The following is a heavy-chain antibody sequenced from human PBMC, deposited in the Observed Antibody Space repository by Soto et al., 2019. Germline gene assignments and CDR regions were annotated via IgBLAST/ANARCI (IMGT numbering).Heavy chain of an antibody. CDR2: INYSGST. V-gene: IGHV4-59*12. D-gene: IGHD2-8*02. CDR3: ARDKITGLFDY. J-gene: IGHJ4*02. Sequence: SETLSLTCSVSGGSISGYYWSWIRQTPEKGLEWIGYINYSGSTNYNPSLKSRVTISVDTSKNQFSLKLTPVTAADTAVYYCARDKITGLFDYWGQGTLVTVSS. CDR1: GGSISGYY.